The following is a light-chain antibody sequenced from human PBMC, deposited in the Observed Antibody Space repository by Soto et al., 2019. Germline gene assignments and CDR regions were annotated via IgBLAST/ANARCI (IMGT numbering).Light chain of an antibody. CDR2: GAS. J-gene: IGKJ1*01. CDR3: QKYGSSPRT. Sequence: EIVLTQSPGTLSLSPGERATLSCRASQSVSSSYLAWYQQKPGQAPRLLIYGASSRATGIPDRFSGSGSGTDFTLIISRLEPEDFAVYYCQKYGSSPRTFGQGTKVE. V-gene: IGKV3-20*01. CDR1: QSVSSSY.